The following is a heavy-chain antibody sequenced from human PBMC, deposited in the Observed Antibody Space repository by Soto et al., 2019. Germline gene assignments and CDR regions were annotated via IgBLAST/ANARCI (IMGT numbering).Heavy chain of an antibody. CDR3: AKELIWGDGYEDLDF. CDR2: IYAAGGSK. D-gene: IGHD5-12*01. J-gene: IGHJ4*02. Sequence: PGGSLRLSCAASGFNFGYYAMFWFRQAPGKGLEWVSTIYAAGGSKYYAGSVKGRFTISRDNSRDTLFLQMDSLRVEDTAMYFCAKELIWGDGYEDLDFWGQGTLVTVSS. CDR1: GFNFGYYA. V-gene: IGHV3-23*01.